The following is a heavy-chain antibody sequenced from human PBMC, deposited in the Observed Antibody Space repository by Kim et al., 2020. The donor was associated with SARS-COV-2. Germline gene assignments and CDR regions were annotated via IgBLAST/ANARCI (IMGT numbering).Heavy chain of an antibody. CDR3: ASSKSSGYSTYLLGV. V-gene: IGHV3-30*04. CDR2: ISYDGSNK. Sequence: GGSLRLSCAASGFTFSNYAVHWVRQAPGTGLEWVAVISYDGSNKFYADSVKGRFTISRDNSKNMLYLQMNSLRDEDTAVYYCASSKSSGYSTYLLGVWGQGTMVTVSS. D-gene: IGHD3-22*01. CDR1: GFTFSNYA. J-gene: IGHJ3*01.